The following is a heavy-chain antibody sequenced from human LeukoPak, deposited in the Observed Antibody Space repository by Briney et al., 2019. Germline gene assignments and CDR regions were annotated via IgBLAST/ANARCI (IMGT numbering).Heavy chain of an antibody. CDR3: ARDVLGYCSGGSCSL. Sequence: SETLSLTCTVSGGSISSSSYYWGWIRQPPGRGLEWIGRIYYSGSTYYNPSLKSRVTISVDTSKNQFSLKLSSVTAADTAVYYCARDVLGYCSGGSCSLWGQGTLVTVSS. CDR2: IYYSGST. J-gene: IGHJ4*02. CDR1: GGSISSSSYY. V-gene: IGHV4-39*07. D-gene: IGHD2-15*01.